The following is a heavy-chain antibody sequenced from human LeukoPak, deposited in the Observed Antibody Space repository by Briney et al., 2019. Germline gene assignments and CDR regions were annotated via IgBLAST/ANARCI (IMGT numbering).Heavy chain of an antibody. Sequence: ASVKVSCKASGYTFTGYYMHWVRQAPGQGLEWMGWINPNSGGTNYAQKFQGRVTMTRDTSVSTAYMEPSRLRSDDTAVYYCASGSYARDAFDIWGQGTMVTVSS. CDR2: INPNSGGT. J-gene: IGHJ3*02. D-gene: IGHD1-26*01. CDR3: ASGSYARDAFDI. CDR1: GYTFTGYY. V-gene: IGHV1-2*02.